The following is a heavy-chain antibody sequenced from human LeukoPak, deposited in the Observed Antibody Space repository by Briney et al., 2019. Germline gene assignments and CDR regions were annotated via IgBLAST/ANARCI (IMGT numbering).Heavy chain of an antibody. CDR1: GFIFSSYT. D-gene: IGHD6-13*01. CDR3: VKAYTNGWSEGYLDY. Sequence: PGGCLRLSCAASGFIFSSYTMGWVRQVPGKGLEWVSSIGGGRTYYADSLKGRFIISRDDSKNTLSLQMNSLRAEDPAFYYCVKAYTNGWSEGYLDYWGQGKLVTV. V-gene: IGHV3-23*01. J-gene: IGHJ4*02. CDR2: IGGGRT.